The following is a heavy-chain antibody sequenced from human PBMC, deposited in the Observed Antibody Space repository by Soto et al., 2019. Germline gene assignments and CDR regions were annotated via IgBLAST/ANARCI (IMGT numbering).Heavy chain of an antibody. CDR1: GGSFSGYY. D-gene: IGHD2-2*01. CDR2: INHSGST. CDR3: ARGAWEYCSSTSCYFWNYYYYGMDV. J-gene: IGHJ6*02. Sequence: SETLSLTCAVYGGSFSGYYWSWIRQPPGKGLGWIGEINHSGSTNYNPSLKSRVTISVDTSKNQFSLKLSSVTAADTAVYYCARGAWEYCSSTSCYFWNYYYYGMDVWGQGTTVTVSS. V-gene: IGHV4-34*01.